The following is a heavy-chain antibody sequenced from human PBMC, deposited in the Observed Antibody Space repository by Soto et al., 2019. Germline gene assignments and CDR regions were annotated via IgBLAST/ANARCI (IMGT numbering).Heavy chain of an antibody. CDR2: INSDGSTT. V-gene: IGHV3-74*01. CDR1: GFTFSSYW. J-gene: IGHJ4*02. D-gene: IGHD6-19*01. CDR3: VRGEGGWETY. Sequence: GGSLRLSCAASGFTFSSYWMHWVRRAPGRGLVWVSHINSDGSTTSYADSVEGRFTISRANAKNTLYLQMNSLRAEDTAVYYCVRGEGGWETYWGQGTLVTVSS.